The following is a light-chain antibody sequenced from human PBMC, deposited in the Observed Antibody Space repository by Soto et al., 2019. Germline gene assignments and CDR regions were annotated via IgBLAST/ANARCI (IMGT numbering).Light chain of an antibody. Sequence: QPVLTQPASGTGFHRQSSSITNTRTSSDVGGYNYVSWYQHHPGKAPKLIIYDVTNRPSGVSNPFSGSKSGNTASLTISGLQPEDEADYYCSSYTTSNTRQIVFGTGTKVTVL. CDR1: SSDVGGYNY. V-gene: IGLV2-14*03. CDR2: DVT. CDR3: SSYTTSNTRQIV. J-gene: IGLJ1*01.